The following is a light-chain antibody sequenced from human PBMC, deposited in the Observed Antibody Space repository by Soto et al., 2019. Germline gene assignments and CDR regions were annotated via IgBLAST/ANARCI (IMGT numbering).Light chain of an antibody. CDR3: QQYNKWPLT. CDR1: QTVWST. J-gene: IGKJ4*01. V-gene: IGKV3-15*01. CDR2: GAS. Sequence: EIVMTQSPGTLSVSPGERATLSCRASQTVWSTLAWYQQRPGQAPRLLIYGASTRATGIPARFRGSGSGTEFTLSISSLQSEDFAVYYCQQYNKWPLTFGGGSKVEIK.